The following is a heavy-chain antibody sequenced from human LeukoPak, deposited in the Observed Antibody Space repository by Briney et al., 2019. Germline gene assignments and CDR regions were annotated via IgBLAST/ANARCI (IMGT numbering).Heavy chain of an antibody. Sequence: SETLSLTCAVSGYSISSGYYWGWIRQPPGKGLEWIGSIYHSGSTYYDPSLKSRVTISVDTSKNQFSLKLSSVTAADTAVYYCARGTGFDYWGQGTLVTVSS. CDR2: IYHSGST. J-gene: IGHJ4*02. V-gene: IGHV4-38-2*01. CDR1: GYSISSGYY. CDR3: ARGTGFDY. D-gene: IGHD3-10*01.